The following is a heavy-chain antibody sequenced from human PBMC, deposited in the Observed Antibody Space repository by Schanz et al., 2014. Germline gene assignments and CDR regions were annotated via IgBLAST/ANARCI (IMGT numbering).Heavy chain of an antibody. D-gene: IGHD6-13*01. CDR1: GYAFTTYG. Sequence: QVQLVQSGAEVKKPGASVRVSCKVSGYAFTTYGISWVRQAPGQGLEWMGWISAYTNNTNYAQKVQGRVTMTTDTSTTTAYMELRSLRSDDTAVYYCARDGVDAAAGGNYWGQGTLVTVSS. CDR3: ARDGVDAAAGGNY. CDR2: ISAYTNNT. V-gene: IGHV1-18*01. J-gene: IGHJ4*02.